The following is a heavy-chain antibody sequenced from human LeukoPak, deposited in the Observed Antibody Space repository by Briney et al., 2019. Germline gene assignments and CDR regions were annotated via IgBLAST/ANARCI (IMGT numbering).Heavy chain of an antibody. J-gene: IGHJ6*02. Sequence: GASVKVSCKASGGTFSSYAISWVRQAPGQGLEWMGIINPSGGSTSYAQKFQGRVTMTRDTSTSTVYMELSSLRSEDTAVYYCAKDPWGRFGELEDYYGMDVWGQGTTVTVSS. V-gene: IGHV1-46*01. D-gene: IGHD3-10*01. CDR1: GGTFSSYA. CDR3: AKDPWGRFGELEDYYGMDV. CDR2: INPSGGST.